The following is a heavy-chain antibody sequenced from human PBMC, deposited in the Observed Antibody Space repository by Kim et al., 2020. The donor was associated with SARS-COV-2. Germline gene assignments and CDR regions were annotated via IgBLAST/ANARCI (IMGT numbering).Heavy chain of an antibody. CDR1: GYTFTSYG. CDR2: ISAYNGNT. V-gene: IGHV1-18*01. CDR3: ARALFTDYYDSSGYPTNWFDP. D-gene: IGHD3-22*01. J-gene: IGHJ5*02. Sequence: ASVKVSCKASGYTFTSYGISWVRQAPGQGLEWMGWISAYNGNTNYAQKLQGRVTMTTDTSTSTAYMELRSLRSDDTAVYYCARALFTDYYDSSGYPTNWFDPWGQGTLVTVSS.